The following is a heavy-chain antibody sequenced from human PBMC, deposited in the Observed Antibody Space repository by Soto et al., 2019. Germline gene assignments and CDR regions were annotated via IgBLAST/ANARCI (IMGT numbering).Heavy chain of an antibody. V-gene: IGHV1-24*01. J-gene: IGHJ6*02. CDR3: ATDPVSGSYYYYGMDV. CDR1: GYTLTELS. CDR2: FDPEDGET. D-gene: IGHD1-26*01. Sequence: GASVKVSCKVSGYTLTELSMHWVRQAPGKGLEWMGGFDPEDGETIYAQKFQGRVTMTEDTSTDTAYMELSSLRSEDTAVYYCATDPVSGSYYYYGMDVWGQGTTVTVSS.